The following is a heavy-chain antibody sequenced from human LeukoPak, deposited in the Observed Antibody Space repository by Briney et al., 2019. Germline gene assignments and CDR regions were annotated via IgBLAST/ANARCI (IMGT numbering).Heavy chain of an antibody. Sequence: ASVKVSCKTSGYTFTDFGITWVLQAPGQGLEWVGWINTKTGQINLARKLQGRVTMTTDTSTRTAYMELRSLRSDDTAVYFCARDIAYDVDYWGPGTLVTVSS. J-gene: IGHJ4*02. CDR1: GYTFTDFG. D-gene: IGHD3-16*01. CDR2: INTKTGQI. CDR3: ARDIAYDVDY. V-gene: IGHV1-18*01.